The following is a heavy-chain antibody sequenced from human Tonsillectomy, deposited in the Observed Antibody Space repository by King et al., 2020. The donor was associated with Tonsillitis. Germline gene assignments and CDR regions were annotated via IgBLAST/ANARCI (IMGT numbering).Heavy chain of an antibody. CDR3: ARPHYYYDSSGYYEADAFDI. CDR1: GYSFTSYW. J-gene: IGHJ3*02. CDR2: IYPGDSDT. V-gene: IGHV5-51*01. Sequence: VQLVESGAEVKKPGESLKISCKGSGYSFTSYWIGWGRQMPGKGLEWMGIIYPGDSDTRYSPSFQGQVTISADKSISTAYLQWSSLKASDTAMYYCARPHYYYDSSGYYEADAFDIWGQGTMVTVSS. D-gene: IGHD3-22*01.